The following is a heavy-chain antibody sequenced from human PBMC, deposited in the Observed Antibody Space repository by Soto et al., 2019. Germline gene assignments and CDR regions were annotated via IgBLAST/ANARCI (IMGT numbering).Heavy chain of an antibody. CDR2: ISSSGSTI. V-gene: IGHV3-11*01. Sequence: QVQLVESGGGLVKPGGSLRLSCAASGFTFSDYYMSWIRQAPGKGLEWVSYISSSGSTIYYADSVKGRFTISRDNAKNSLYMKMNSLRAEDTAVYYCARPVEVVTRFVGSGGMDVWGQGTTVTVSS. D-gene: IGHD2-15*01. J-gene: IGHJ6*02. CDR1: GFTFSDYY. CDR3: ARPVEVVTRFVGSGGMDV.